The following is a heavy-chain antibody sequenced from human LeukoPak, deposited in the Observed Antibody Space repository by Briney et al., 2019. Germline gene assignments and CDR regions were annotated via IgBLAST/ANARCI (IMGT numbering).Heavy chain of an antibody. D-gene: IGHD2-15*01. J-gene: IGHJ5*02. CDR1: GGSINRYY. CDR3: ARHLAGSCYP. Sequence: SETLSLTCTVSGGSINRYYWSWIRQPPGKGLEWIGSIYYSGGTHYNPSLKSRVTISLDTSKNQFSLKLSSVIAVDTATYYCARHLAGSCYPWGQGTLVTVSS. V-gene: IGHV4-59*08. CDR2: IYYSGGT.